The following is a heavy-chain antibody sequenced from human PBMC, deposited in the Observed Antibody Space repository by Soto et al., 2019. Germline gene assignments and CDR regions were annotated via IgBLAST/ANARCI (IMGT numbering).Heavy chain of an antibody. V-gene: IGHV3-30*18. CDR1: GFTFSSYG. Sequence: GGSLRLSCAASGFTFSSYGMHWVRQAPGKGLEWVAVISYDGSNKYYADSVKGRFTISRDNSKNTLYLQMNSLRAEDTAVYYCAKDSIAVGDAFDIWGQGTMVTVSS. J-gene: IGHJ3*02. CDR3: AKDSIAVGDAFDI. CDR2: ISYDGSNK. D-gene: IGHD6-19*01.